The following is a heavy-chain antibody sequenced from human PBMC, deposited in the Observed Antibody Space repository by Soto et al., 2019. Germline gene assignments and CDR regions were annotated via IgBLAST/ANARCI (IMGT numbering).Heavy chain of an antibody. CDR1: GGTFSTYA. CDR2: IIPMFGTA. V-gene: IGHV1-69*12. J-gene: IGHJ4*02. CDR3: ASGIQLWLRRINNGYSG. Sequence: QVQLVQSGAEVKKPESSVKVSCKAPGGTFSTYAISWVRQAPGQGLEWMGGIIPMFGTANYAQRFQDGVTIPADESTNTVYMELSSLGSEDTAVYFCASGIQLWLRRINNGYSGWGQGTLVTVSS. D-gene: IGHD5-18*01.